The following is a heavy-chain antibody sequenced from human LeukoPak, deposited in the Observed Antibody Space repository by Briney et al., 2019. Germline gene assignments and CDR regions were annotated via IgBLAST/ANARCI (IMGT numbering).Heavy chain of an antibody. D-gene: IGHD1-26*01. CDR1: GGSIGSYY. CDR3: ARAQDTGTYYGTFDY. V-gene: IGHV4-59*01. J-gene: IGHJ4*02. CDR2: ISYSGST. Sequence: PSETLSLTCTVSGGSIGSYYWSWIRQPPGKGLEWIGHISYSGSTNYNPSLKSRVTISVDTSKNQFSLKLSSVTAADTAVYYCARAQDTGTYYGTFDYWGPGTLVTVSS.